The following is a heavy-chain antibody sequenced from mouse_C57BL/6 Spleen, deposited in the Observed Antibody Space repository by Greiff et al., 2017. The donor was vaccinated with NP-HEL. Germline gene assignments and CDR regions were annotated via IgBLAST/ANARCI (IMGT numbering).Heavy chain of an antibody. CDR2: IWTGGGT. CDR3: ARNTAHYYGSSYGAMDY. Sequence: VQLQQSGPGLVAPSQSLSITCTVSGFSLTSYAISWVRQPPGKGLEWLGVIWTGGGTNYNSALKSRLSISKDNSKSQVFLKMNSLQTDDTARYYCARNTAHYYGSSYGAMDYWGQGTSVTVSS. D-gene: IGHD1-1*01. CDR1: GFSLTSYA. V-gene: IGHV2-9-1*01. J-gene: IGHJ4*01.